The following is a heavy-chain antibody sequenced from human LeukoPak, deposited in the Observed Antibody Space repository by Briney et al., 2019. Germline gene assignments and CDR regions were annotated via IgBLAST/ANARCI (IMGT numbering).Heavy chain of an antibody. D-gene: IGHD5-24*01. J-gene: IGHJ4*02. V-gene: IGHV4-39*01. CDR3: AKSDGYGLIDY. Sequence: PSETLSLTCSVSGASITTSAYYWGWIRQPPGKGLDWIGNIYYSGSTYYNPSLKSRVTISIDSSKNQFSLRLTSVTTADTAVYXCAKSDGYGLIDYWGQGTLVTVSS. CDR2: IYYSGST. CDR1: GASITTSAYY.